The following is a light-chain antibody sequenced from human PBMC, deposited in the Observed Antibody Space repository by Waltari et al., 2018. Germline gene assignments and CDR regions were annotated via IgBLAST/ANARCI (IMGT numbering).Light chain of an antibody. J-gene: IGKJ4*01. CDR2: GAS. CDR3: QQYDISPLT. Sequence: EIVLTQSPGTLSLSPGESATLSCRPSQTVRTTYLAWYQQKPGQAPTLLIYGASSRATGIPDRFSGSGSGTDFSLTISSLEPEDFAVYYCQQYDISPLTFGGGTKVEIK. V-gene: IGKV3-20*01. CDR1: QTVRTTY.